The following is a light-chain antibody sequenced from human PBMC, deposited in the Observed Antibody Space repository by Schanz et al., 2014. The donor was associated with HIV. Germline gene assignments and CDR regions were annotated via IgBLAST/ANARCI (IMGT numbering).Light chain of an antibody. Sequence: IQMTQSPSSLSASVGDRVTITCRASQSISSYLNWYQQKPGKAPKRLIYAASFLQSEVPSRFIGSGSGTEFTLTITNLQPEDFATYYCLQQNTYPLTFGQGTRLEIK. CDR2: AAS. CDR1: QSISSY. J-gene: IGKJ5*01. CDR3: LQQNTYPLT. V-gene: IGKV1-17*02.